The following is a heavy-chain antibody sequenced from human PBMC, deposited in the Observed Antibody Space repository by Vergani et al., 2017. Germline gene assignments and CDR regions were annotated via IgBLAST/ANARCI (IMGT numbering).Heavy chain of an antibody. CDR1: GYSLSHYG. CDR2: IDVANGNI. CDR3: ARDGQYCSGCSCYFDY. J-gene: IGHJ4*01. V-gene: IGHV1-18*01. Sequence: QVQLVQSGDEVKKSGASVKVSCEASGYSLSHYGINWVRQAPGQGLEWMGWIDVANGNIKYAQNFQGRVTLTTDTSTRTVYMELRSLRSDDTAVYYCARDGQYCSGCSCYFDYWGQGTRVTVSS. D-gene: IGHD2-15*01.